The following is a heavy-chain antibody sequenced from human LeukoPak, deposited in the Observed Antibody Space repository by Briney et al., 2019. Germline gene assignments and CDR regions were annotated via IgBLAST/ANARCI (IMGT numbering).Heavy chain of an antibody. CDR3: ARGDYYDSSGYFIGFDY. CDR1: GDSVSSNSAA. J-gene: IGHJ4*02. V-gene: IGHV6-1*01. D-gene: IGHD3-22*01. Sequence: PSQTLSLTCAISGDSVSSNSAAWNWIRQSPSRGLEWLGRTYYRSKWYNDYAVSVKSRITINPDTSKNQFSLQLNSVTPEDTAVYYCARGDYYDSSGYFIGFDYWGQGTLVTVSS. CDR2: TYYRSKWYN.